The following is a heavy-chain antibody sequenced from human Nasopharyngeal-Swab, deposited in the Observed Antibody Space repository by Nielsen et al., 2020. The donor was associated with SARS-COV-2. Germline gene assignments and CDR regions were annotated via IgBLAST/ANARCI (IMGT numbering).Heavy chain of an antibody. Sequence: GESLKISCAASGFTFSAYTMTWVRQAPGKGLEWVSYMSTTTTSIYYADSVKGRFTISRDDSKNTAFLQMDSLKTEDTALYYCTTDFYFDYWGQGTLVTVSS. CDR1: GFTFSAYT. V-gene: IGHV3-48*01. CDR2: MSTTTTSI. J-gene: IGHJ4*02. CDR3: TTDFYFDY.